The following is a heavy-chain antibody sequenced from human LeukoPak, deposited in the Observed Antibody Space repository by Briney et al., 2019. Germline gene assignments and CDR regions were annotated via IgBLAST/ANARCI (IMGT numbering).Heavy chain of an antibody. V-gene: IGHV3-30-3*01. J-gene: IGHJ6*02. CDR1: GFTFSTYA. CDR2: ISYDGNNK. CDR3: ARVLKDDSSGYYYLDYYYYGMDV. Sequence: GGSLRLSCAASGFTFSTYAMHWVRQAPGKGLEWVAGISYDGNNKYYADSVKGRFTISRDNSKNTLYLQMSSLRSEDTAVYYCARVLKDDSSGYYYLDYYYYGMDVWGQGTTVTVSS. D-gene: IGHD3-22*01.